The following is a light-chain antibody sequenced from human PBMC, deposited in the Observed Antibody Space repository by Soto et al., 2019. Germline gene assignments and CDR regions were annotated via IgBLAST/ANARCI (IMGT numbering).Light chain of an antibody. Sequence: DIQMTQSPSTLSASVGDRVTITCRSSQSSSFWLAWYQQKPGKAPKLLIYDASTLYSGVPSRFSGSRSGTEFTLTIISLQPDDFASYYCQQYNSFAPYSFGQGTKLEI. J-gene: IGKJ2*03. CDR3: QQYNSFAPYS. CDR2: DAS. V-gene: IGKV1-5*01. CDR1: QSSSFW.